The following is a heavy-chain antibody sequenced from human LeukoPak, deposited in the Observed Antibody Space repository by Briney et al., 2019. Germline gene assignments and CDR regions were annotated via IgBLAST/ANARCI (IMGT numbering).Heavy chain of an antibody. Sequence: PGRSLRLFCAASGFTFDDYAMHWVRQAPGKGLEWVSGISWNSGSIGYADSVKGRFTISRDNAKNSLYLQMNSLRAEDTALYYCASALEVGALDYWGQGTLVTVSS. CDR2: ISWNSGSI. V-gene: IGHV3-9*01. D-gene: IGHD1-26*01. CDR3: ASALEVGALDY. CDR1: GFTFDDYA. J-gene: IGHJ4*02.